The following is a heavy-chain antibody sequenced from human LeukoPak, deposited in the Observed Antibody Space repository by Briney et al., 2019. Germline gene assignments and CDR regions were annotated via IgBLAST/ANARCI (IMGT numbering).Heavy chain of an antibody. CDR2: IYYSGST. D-gene: IGHD2-15*01. V-gene: IGHV4-39*01. Sequence: PSETLSLTCTVSGGSISSSSYYWGWLRQPPGKGREWCGSIYYSGSTYYNPSLKSRVTISVDTSKNQFSLKLSSVTAADTAVYYCARHGGRYCSGGSCYCDYWGQGTLVTVSS. CDR1: GGSISSSSYY. J-gene: IGHJ4*02. CDR3: ARHGGRYCSGGSCYCDY.